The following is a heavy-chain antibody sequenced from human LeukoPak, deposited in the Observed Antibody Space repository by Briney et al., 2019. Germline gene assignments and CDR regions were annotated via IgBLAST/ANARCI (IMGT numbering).Heavy chain of an antibody. CDR2: IRNQANGGTA. CDR1: GFTFSDYA. Sequence: GGSLRLPCTAAGFTFSDYAVTWVRQAPGKGLEWVGFIRNQANGGTADYAASVKGRFTISRDDSKTIAYLQMNSLKTEDTAVYFCSRAYSTGWLGINDYWGQGALVTVSS. J-gene: IGHJ4*02. V-gene: IGHV3-49*04. D-gene: IGHD6-19*01. CDR3: SRAYSTGWLGINDY.